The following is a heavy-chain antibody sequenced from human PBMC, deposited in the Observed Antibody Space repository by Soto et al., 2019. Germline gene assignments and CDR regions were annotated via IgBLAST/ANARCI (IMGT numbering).Heavy chain of an antibody. J-gene: IGHJ4*02. D-gene: IGHD2-21*02. Sequence: GSLRLSCAASGFTFSSYAMTWVRQAPGKGLEWVSGISGSGGSTYYADSVKGRFTISRDKSKNTLYLQMNSLRAEDTAVYYCAKSGLYCGDDCYFPYYFDYWGQGTLVTVSS. CDR3: AKSGLYCGDDCYFPYYFDY. V-gene: IGHV3-23*01. CDR2: ISGSGGST. CDR1: GFTFSSYA.